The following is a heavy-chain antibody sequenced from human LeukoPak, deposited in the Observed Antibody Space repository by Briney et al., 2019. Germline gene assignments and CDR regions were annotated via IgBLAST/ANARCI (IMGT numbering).Heavy chain of an antibody. CDR3: ARQEFWSGYSNWFDP. J-gene: IGHJ5*02. D-gene: IGHD3-3*01. V-gene: IGHV4-39*01. CDR1: GGSISSSSYY. Sequence: SETLSLTCTVSGGSISSSSYYWGWIRQPPGKGLEWIGSIYYSGRTYYNPSLKSRVTISVDTSKNQFSLKLSSVTAADTAVYYCARQEFWSGYSNWFDPWGQGTLVTVSS. CDR2: IYYSGRT.